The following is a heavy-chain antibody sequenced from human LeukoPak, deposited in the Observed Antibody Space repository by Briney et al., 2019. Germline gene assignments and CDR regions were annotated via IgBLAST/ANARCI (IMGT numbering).Heavy chain of an antibody. CDR3: ARGEASSWYD. Sequence: GGSLRLSCAGSGFTFSSCRVHWVRQGPGKGLVWVSGMNSDGTSTVYADSVKGRFTISRDNAKNTLYLQMNSLRADDTAVYYCARGEASSWYDWGQGTLVTVSA. J-gene: IGHJ4*02. CDR1: GFTFSSCR. V-gene: IGHV3-74*01. CDR2: MNSDGTST. D-gene: IGHD6-13*01.